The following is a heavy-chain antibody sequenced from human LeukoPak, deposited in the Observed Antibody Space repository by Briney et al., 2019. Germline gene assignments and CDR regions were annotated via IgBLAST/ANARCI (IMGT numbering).Heavy chain of an antibody. J-gene: IGHJ2*01. CDR2: ISHSGST. CDR1: GDSITNRNW. Sequence: PSETLSLTCAVSGDSITNRNWWNWVRQPPGKGLEWIGEISHSGSTNYNPSLKSRVTISVDKSKNEFSLNLSSVTAADTAVCYCARDSPAYCSGGNCYNWYFDLWGRGTLVSVSS. D-gene: IGHD2-15*01. CDR3: ARDSPAYCSGGNCYNWYFDL. V-gene: IGHV4-4*02.